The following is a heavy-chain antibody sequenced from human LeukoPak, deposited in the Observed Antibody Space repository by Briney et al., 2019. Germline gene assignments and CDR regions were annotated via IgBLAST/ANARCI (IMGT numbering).Heavy chain of an antibody. CDR1: GFTFSSYA. J-gene: IGHJ4*02. D-gene: IGHD6-19*01. CDR3: ARGGIAVAGTSPGLDY. Sequence: GGSLRLSCAASGFTFSSYAMHWVRQVPGKGLEWVAVISYDGSNKYYADSVKGRFTISRDNSKNTLYLQMNSLRAEDTAVYYCARGGIAVAGTSPGLDYWGQGTLVTVSS. CDR2: ISYDGSNK. V-gene: IGHV3-30*04.